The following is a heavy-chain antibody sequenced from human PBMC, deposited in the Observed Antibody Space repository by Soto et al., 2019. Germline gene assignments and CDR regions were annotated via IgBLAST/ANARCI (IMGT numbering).Heavy chain of an antibody. CDR2: FYYSGST. J-gene: IGHJ6*02. V-gene: IGHV4-39*01. D-gene: IGHD2-2*01. CDR1: GGSISSATYS. Sequence: PSETLSLTCAVSGGSISSATYSWGWIRQPPGKGLEWIGTFYYSGSTHCNPSLESRVTISVDTSKNQFSLKVSSLTAADTAVYYCARLGGYCSTSCYGYDGMDVWGQGTTVT. CDR3: ARLGGYCSTSCYGYDGMDV.